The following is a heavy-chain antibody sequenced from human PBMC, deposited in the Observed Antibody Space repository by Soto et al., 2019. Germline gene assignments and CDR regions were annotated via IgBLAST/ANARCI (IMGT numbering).Heavy chain of an antibody. CDR3: AREADYGGNSVHFDY. CDR1: GFTFSSYA. Sequence: QVQLVESGGGVVQPGRSLRLTCAASGFTFSSYAMHWVRQAPGKGLEWVAVISYDGSNKYYADSVKGRFTISRDNSKNTLYLQMNSLRAEDTAVYYCAREADYGGNSVHFDYWGQGTLVTVSS. V-gene: IGHV3-30-3*01. J-gene: IGHJ4*02. D-gene: IGHD4-17*01. CDR2: ISYDGSNK.